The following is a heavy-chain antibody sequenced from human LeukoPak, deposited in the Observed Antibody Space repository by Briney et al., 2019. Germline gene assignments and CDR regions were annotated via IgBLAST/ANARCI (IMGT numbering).Heavy chain of an antibody. CDR3: AREGGTGWFDP. CDR1: GFAFISSE. V-gene: IGHV3-48*03. CDR2: INSGGTTM. D-gene: IGHD1/OR15-1a*01. Sequence: XGSLRLSCAASGFAFISSEMNWVRQAPGKGLEWVSHINSGGTTMYNADAVKGRFTISRDSAKNSLYLQMNSLRAEDTAVYYCAREGGTGWFDPWGQGTLVTVSS. J-gene: IGHJ5*02.